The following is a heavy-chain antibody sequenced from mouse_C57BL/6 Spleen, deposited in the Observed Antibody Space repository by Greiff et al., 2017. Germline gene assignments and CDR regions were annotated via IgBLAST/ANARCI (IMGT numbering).Heavy chain of an antibody. CDR1: GFTFSNYW. CDR3: TEDYSNYSFAY. Sequence: EVKLLESGGGLVQPGGSMKHSCVASGFTFSNYWMNWVRQSPEKGLEWVAQIRLKSDNYATHYAESVKGRFTISRDDSNSSVSLQMNNLRAEDTGIYYCTEDYSNYSFAYGGQGPLFPVAA. D-gene: IGHD2-5*01. J-gene: IGHJ3*01. CDR2: IRLKSDNYAT. V-gene: IGHV6-3*01.